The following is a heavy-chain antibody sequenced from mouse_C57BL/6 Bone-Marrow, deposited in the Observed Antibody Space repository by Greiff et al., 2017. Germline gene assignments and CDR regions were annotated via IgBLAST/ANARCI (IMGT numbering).Heavy chain of an antibody. V-gene: IGHV1-63*01. CDR3: ARRAYDYLFDY. D-gene: IGHD2-4*01. CDR2: IYPGGGYT. Sequence: VQLQESGAELVRPGTSVKMSCKASGYTFTNYWIGWAKQRPGHGLEWIGDIYPGGGYTNYNEKFKGKATLTADKSSSTAYMQFSSLTSEDSAIYYCARRAYDYLFDYWGQGTTLTVSS. CDR1: GYTFTNYW. J-gene: IGHJ2*01.